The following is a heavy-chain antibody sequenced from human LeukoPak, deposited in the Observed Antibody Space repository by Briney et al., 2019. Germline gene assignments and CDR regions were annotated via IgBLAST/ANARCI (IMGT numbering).Heavy chain of an antibody. CDR2: IRSKANNYAT. D-gene: IGHD4-17*01. V-gene: IGHV3-73*01. Sequence: GGSLRLSCAASGFTFSGAAMHWVRQASGKGLAWVGRIRSKANNYATSYAASVKGRFTISRDDSKNTAYLQMNSLKTEDTAVYYCTSLDYGDYNYFDYWGQGTLVTVSS. CDR1: GFTFSGAA. CDR3: TSLDYGDYNYFDY. J-gene: IGHJ4*02.